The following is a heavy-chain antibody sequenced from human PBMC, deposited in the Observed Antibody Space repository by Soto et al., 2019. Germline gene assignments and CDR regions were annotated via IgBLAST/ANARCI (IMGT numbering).Heavy chain of an antibody. CDR2: IKEDGSEI. V-gene: IGHV3-7*01. Sequence: GGSLSLSCAVSGFNVMSYWMTWVRQAPGKGLEWVASIKEDGSEIYYLHSVRGRFSISRDSAGNALHLTMNYLSAEDTGVYFCARDIGFDYVNWGQGTLVTVSS. D-gene: IGHD3-16*01. CDR1: GFNVMSYW. CDR3: ARDIGFDYVN. J-gene: IGHJ4*02.